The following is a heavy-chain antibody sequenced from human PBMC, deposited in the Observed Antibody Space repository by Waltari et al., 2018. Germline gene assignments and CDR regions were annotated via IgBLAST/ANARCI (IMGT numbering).Heavy chain of an antibody. Sequence: QVQLVQSGAEVKKPGASVKVSCKASGYTFTSYGISWVRQAPGQGLEWMGWISASNGNTNYAQKPQGSVTMTTETSTRTAYMELRGLRSDDTAVYYCARALGFGELAAPDNWGQGTLVTVSS. J-gene: IGHJ4*02. CDR2: ISASNGNT. V-gene: IGHV1-18*01. CDR1: GYTFTSYG. D-gene: IGHD3-10*01. CDR3: ARALGFGELAAPDN.